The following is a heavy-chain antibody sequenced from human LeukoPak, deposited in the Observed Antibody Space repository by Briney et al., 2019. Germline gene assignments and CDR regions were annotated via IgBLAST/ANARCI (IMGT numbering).Heavy chain of an antibody. CDR2: IYHSGST. Sequence: SETLSLTCAVSGGSISSSNWWSWVRQPPGKGLEWIGEIYHSGSTNYNPSLKSRVTISVDKSKNQFSLKLSSVTAADTAVCYCARWHCSGGSCYFDYWGQGTLVTVSS. D-gene: IGHD2-15*01. V-gene: IGHV4-4*02. CDR3: ARWHCSGGSCYFDY. J-gene: IGHJ4*02. CDR1: GGSISSSNW.